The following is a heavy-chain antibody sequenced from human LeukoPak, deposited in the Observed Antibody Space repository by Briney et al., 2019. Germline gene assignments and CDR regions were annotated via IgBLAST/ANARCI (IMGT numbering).Heavy chain of an antibody. CDR1: GGSISIYY. CDR2: IYYSGST. V-gene: IGHV4-59*01. CDR3: ARVAGDAEYFQH. Sequence: PSETLSLTCTVSGGSISIYYWSWIRQPPGKGLEWIGYIYYSGSTNYNPSLKSRVTISVDTSKNQFSLKLSSVTAADTAVYYCARVAGDAEYFQHWGQGTLVTVSS. D-gene: IGHD6-19*01. J-gene: IGHJ1*01.